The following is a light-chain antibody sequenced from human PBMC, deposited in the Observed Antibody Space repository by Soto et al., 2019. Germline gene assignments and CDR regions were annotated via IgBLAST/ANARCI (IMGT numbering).Light chain of an antibody. J-gene: IGKJ5*01. CDR1: QSVSSY. CDR3: QQRSNPIT. Sequence: ILLTQSPSTLALSPGERATLSCRASQSVSSYLAWYQQKPGQAPRLLIYDASNRATGIQARFSGSGSGTDFTLTISSIAPEDFAVYYCQQRSNPITFGQGTRLE. CDR2: DAS. V-gene: IGKV3-11*01.